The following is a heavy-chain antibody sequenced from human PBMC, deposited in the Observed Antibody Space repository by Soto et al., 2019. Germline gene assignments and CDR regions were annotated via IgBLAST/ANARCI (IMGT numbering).Heavy chain of an antibody. CDR2: IKSKGAGETT. Sequence: SNACLNWVRQAPGRGLEWVGRIKSKGAGETTDYATPVKGRFTISRDDSKNTLYLQMNSLKTEDTAIYYCTTGLTDIWGQGTMVTVSS. J-gene: IGHJ3*02. V-gene: IGHV3-15*07. CDR1: SNAC. CDR3: TTGLTDI.